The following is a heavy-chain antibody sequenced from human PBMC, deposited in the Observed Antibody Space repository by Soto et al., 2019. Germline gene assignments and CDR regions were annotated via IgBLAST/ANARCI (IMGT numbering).Heavy chain of an antibody. CDR3: ASPAIAAAGGFDY. D-gene: IGHD6-13*01. V-gene: IGHV4-39*01. CDR2: IYYSGST. CDR1: GGSISSSSYY. Sequence: QLQLQESGPGLVKPSETLSLTCTVSGGSISSSSYYWGWIRQPPGKGLEWIGRIYYSGSTYYNPSLKSRVTISVDTSKNQFSLKLSAVTAADTAVYYCASPAIAAAGGFDYWGQGTLVTVSS. J-gene: IGHJ4*02.